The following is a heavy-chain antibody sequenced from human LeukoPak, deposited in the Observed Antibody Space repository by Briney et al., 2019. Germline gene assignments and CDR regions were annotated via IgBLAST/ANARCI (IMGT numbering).Heavy chain of an antibody. CDR3: AKAVGATRGYYYSGMDV. D-gene: IGHD1-26*01. CDR2: ISGGGGSA. CDR1: GFTFSSYA. Sequence: GGSLRLSCAASGFTFSSYAMTWVRQAPGKGLEWVSAISGGGGSAYYADSVKGRFTISRHSSMNTLYLQMNSLTAGDTAVYYCAKAVGATRGYYYSGMDVWGQGTTVTVSS. J-gene: IGHJ6*02. V-gene: IGHV3-23*01.